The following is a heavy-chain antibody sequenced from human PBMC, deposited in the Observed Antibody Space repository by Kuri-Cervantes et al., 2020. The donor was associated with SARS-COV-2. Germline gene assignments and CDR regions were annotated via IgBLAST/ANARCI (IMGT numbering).Heavy chain of an antibody. CDR2: ISSSGSTI. CDR1: GFTFSDYY. D-gene: IGHD1-20*01. CDR3: ASMRYNWNY. V-gene: IGHV3-11*01. Sequence: GESLKISCAASGFTFSDYYMSWIRQAPGKGLEWVSYISSSGSTIYYADSVKGRFTISRDNAKNSLYLQMNSPRAEDTAVYYCASMRYNWNYWGQGTLVTVSS. J-gene: IGHJ4*02.